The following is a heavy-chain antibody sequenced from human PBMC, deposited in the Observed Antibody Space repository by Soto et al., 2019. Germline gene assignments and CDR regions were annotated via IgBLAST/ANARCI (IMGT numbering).Heavy chain of an antibody. Sequence: GGSLRLSCAASGFTFSNYWVGWVRQAPGKGLEWVGNIEKHGSEQYYVDSVRGRFTISRDNAKNSLCLQMDSLRAEDSAVYYCVRDVSRFSDYWGQGTVVTVSS. CDR2: IEKHGSEQ. CDR3: VRDVSRFSDY. D-gene: IGHD3-3*01. V-gene: IGHV3-7*03. J-gene: IGHJ4*02. CDR1: GFTFSNYW.